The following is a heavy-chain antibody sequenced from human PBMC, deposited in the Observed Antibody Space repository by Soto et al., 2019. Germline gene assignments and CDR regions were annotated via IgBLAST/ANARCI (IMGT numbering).Heavy chain of an antibody. D-gene: IGHD2-2*01. CDR1: GGSITSSGYY. CDR2: TSNSGST. CDR3: ARGGGSTKVDY. Sequence: QVQLQESGPGLVKPSQTLSLTCTVSGGSITSSGYYWSWIRQHPGEGLEWIGFTSNSGSTSYNPSLKSRVTTSVDTFSNQFSLNLKSVTAADTAVYYCARGGGSTKVDYWGQGTLVTVSP. V-gene: IGHV4-31*03. J-gene: IGHJ4*02.